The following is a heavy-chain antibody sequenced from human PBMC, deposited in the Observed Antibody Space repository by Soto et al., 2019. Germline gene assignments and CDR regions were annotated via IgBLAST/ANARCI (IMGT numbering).Heavy chain of an antibody. CDR2: ISSTSTYI. CDR3: ASVKYGVGYYDSSGLDY. D-gene: IGHD3-22*01. J-gene: IGHJ4*02. Sequence: KTGGSLRLSCAASGFSFSDNSMKWVRQAPGKGLEWVSSISSTSTYIFYADSLKGRFTISRDNAKNSLYLQMNSLRAEDTAVYYCASVKYGVGYYDSSGLDYWGQGTLVTVSS. V-gene: IGHV3-21*01. CDR1: GFSFSDNS.